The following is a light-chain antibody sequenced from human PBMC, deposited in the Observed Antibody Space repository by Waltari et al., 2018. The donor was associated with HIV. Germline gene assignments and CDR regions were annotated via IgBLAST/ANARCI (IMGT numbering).Light chain of an antibody. CDR3: QSYDCSLSVWV. CDR2: GNS. CDR1: SSNIGAGYD. V-gene: IGLV1-40*01. Sequence: QSVLTQPPSVSGAPGQRVTISCTGSSSNIGAGYDVHWYQQLPGTAPKLLIYGNSNRPSGVPDRCSGSKSGTSASLAITGLQAEDEADYYCQSYDCSLSVWVFGGGTKLTVL. J-gene: IGLJ3*02.